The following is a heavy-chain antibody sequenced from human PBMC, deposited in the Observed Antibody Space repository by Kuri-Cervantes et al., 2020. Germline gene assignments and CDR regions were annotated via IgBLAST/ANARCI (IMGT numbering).Heavy chain of an antibody. CDR1: GGTFSSYT. V-gene: IGHV1-69*02. CDR2: IIPILGIA. CDR3: ARGAGDSRGTDFDY. J-gene: IGHJ4*02. D-gene: IGHD3-22*01. Sequence: SVKVSCKASGGTFSSYTISWVRQAPGQGLEWMGRIIPILGIANYAQKFQGRVTITADESTSTAYMELSSLRSEDTAVYYCARGAGDSRGTDFDYWGQGTLVTVSS.